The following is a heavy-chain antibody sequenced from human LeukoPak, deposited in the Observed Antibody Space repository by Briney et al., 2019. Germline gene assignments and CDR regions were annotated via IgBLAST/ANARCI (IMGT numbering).Heavy chain of an antibody. J-gene: IGHJ3*02. CDR1: GYTLTDYY. V-gene: IGHV1-2*02. CDR2: FNPNSGGT. Sequence: ASVKVSCKASGYTLTDYYVHWVRLAPGQGLEWMGWFNPNSGGTNYAQKFQGRLTMTRDTSISTAYMELSRLRSDDTAVYYCASDWGLSQLEYCSNTNCYMGAFDIWGQGTMVTVSS. CDR3: ASDWGLSQLEYCSNTNCYMGAFDI. D-gene: IGHD2-2*02.